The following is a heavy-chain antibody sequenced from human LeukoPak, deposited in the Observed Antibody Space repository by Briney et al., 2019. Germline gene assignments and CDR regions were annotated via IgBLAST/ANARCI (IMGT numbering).Heavy chain of an antibody. D-gene: IGHD5-24*01. V-gene: IGHV3-21*01. CDR2: ISSSGSHI. CDR3: ARVSGWRYLDY. J-gene: IGHJ4*01. CDR1: GFTFSSYA. Sequence: PGGSLRLSCAASGFTFSSYAMSWVRQAPGKGLEWVSSISSSGSHIYYADSVKGRFTNSRDNAKNSLYLQMNSLRAEDTAVYYCARVSGWRYLDYWGQGTLVTVSS.